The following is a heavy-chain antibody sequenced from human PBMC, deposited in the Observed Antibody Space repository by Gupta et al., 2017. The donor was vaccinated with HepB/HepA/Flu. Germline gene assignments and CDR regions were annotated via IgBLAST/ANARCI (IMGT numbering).Heavy chain of an antibody. CDR1: GFTFSSYW. J-gene: IGHJ4*02. D-gene: IGHD1-26*01. V-gene: IGHV3-7*01. Sequence: EVQLVESGGGLVQPGGSLRLSCAASGFTFSSYWMSWVRQAPGKGLEWVANIKQDGSEKYYVDSVKGRFTISRGNAKNSLYLQMNSLRAEDTAVYDCAREWGEGLFDYWGQGTLVTVSS. CDR3: AREWGEGLFDY. CDR2: IKQDGSEK.